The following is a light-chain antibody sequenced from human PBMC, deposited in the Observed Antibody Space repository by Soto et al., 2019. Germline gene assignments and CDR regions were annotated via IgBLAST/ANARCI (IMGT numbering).Light chain of an antibody. CDR3: SSYRASSTTHYV. CDR1: SSDVGGYNY. V-gene: IGLV2-14*03. Sequence: QSALTQPASLSGSPGQSITISCTGTSSDVGGYNYVSWYQQHPGKAPKLMIYDVSNRPSGVSNLFSGSKSVNTASLTISGLQAEDEADYYCSSYRASSTTHYVFGTGTKLTVL. CDR2: DVS. J-gene: IGLJ1*01.